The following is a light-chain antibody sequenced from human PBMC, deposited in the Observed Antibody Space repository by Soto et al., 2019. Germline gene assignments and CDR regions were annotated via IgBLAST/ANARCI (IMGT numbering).Light chain of an antibody. Sequence: EIVLTQSPGTLSLSPGERATLSCRASQSVSSSYLAWYQQKPGQAPRLLIYGASSRATGIPDRFSGSGSGTDFTRTISILEPEDFAVYYCQQSGSSPCTFGQGTKVEIK. V-gene: IGKV3-20*01. CDR1: QSVSSSY. J-gene: IGKJ1*01. CDR2: GAS. CDR3: QQSGSSPCT.